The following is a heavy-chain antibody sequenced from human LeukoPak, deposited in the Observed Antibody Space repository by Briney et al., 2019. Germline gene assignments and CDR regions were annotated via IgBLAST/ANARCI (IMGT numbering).Heavy chain of an antibody. CDR2: INHSGST. CDR1: GGSFSGYY. D-gene: IGHD3-22*01. CDR3: AREMDYYDSSGYYGGVPWFDP. Sequence: SETLSLTCAVYGGSFSGYYWSWIRQPPGKGLEWIGEINHSGSTNYNPSLKSRVTISVDTSKNQFSLKLSSVTAADTAVYYCAREMDYYDSSGYYGGVPWFDPWGQGTLVTVSS. J-gene: IGHJ5*02. V-gene: IGHV4-34*01.